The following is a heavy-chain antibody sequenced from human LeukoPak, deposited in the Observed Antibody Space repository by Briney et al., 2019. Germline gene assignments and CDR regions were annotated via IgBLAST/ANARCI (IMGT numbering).Heavy chain of an antibody. CDR3: ARDHLYSYGSLFDY. CDR1: GFTFSSYS. CDR2: ISSSSSYI. Sequence: GGSLRLSCAASGFTFSSYSMNWVRQAPGKGLEWVSSISSSSSYIYYADSVKGRFTISRDNAKNSLYLQMNSLRAEDTAVYYCARDHLYSYGSLFDYWGQGTLVTVSS. J-gene: IGHJ4*02. V-gene: IGHV3-21*01. D-gene: IGHD5-18*01.